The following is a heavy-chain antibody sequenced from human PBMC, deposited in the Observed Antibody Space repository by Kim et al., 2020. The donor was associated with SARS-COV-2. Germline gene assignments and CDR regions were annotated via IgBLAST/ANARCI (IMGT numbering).Heavy chain of an antibody. Sequence: TRNAQKSQGRVTMTRDTSTSTVYMELSSLRSEDTAVYFCARAPSDYYGMDVWGQGTTVTVSS. J-gene: IGHJ6*02. CDR3: ARAPSDYYGMDV. V-gene: IGHV1-46*01. CDR2: T. D-gene: IGHD2-2*01.